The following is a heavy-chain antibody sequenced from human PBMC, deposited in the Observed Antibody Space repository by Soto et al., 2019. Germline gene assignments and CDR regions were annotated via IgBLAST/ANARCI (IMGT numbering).Heavy chain of an antibody. Sequence: QLQLQESGPGLVKPSETLSLTCTVSGGSISSSSYYWGWIRQPPGKGLEWIGSIYYSGSTYYNPSLKSRVTISVDTSKNQFSLKLSSVTAADTAVYYCARGTSDIVLMVYANRVGDWGQGTLVTVSS. J-gene: IGHJ4*02. V-gene: IGHV4-39*01. CDR2: IYYSGST. CDR3: ARGTSDIVLMVYANRVGD. D-gene: IGHD2-8*01. CDR1: GGSISSSSYY.